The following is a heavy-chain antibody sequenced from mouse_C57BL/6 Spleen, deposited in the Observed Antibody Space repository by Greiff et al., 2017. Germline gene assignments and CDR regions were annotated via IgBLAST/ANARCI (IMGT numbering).Heavy chain of an antibody. CDR1: GFTFSSYG. Sequence: EVKLMESGGDLVKPGGSLKLSCAASGFTFSSYGMSWVRQTTDKRLEWVATISSGGSYTYYPDSVKGRFTISRDNAKNTLYLQMSSLKSEDTAMYYCARYGNYAMDYWGQGTSVTVSS. J-gene: IGHJ4*01. CDR3: ARYGNYAMDY. CDR2: ISSGGSYT. V-gene: IGHV5-6*01. D-gene: IGHD2-1*01.